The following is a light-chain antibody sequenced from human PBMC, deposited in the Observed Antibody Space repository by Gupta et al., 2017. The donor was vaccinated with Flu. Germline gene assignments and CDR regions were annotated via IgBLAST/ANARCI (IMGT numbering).Light chain of an antibody. CDR3: QQDNSFPWT. Sequence: DIQMTQSPSTLSASVGDRVTVTCRASQSINSWLAWYQQKPGKAPKLLIYKTSNLESGVPSRFSGGASGTEFTLTITSLQPDDFATYYCQQDNSFPWTFGQGTNVEIK. J-gene: IGKJ1*01. CDR2: KTS. V-gene: IGKV1-5*03. CDR1: QSINSW.